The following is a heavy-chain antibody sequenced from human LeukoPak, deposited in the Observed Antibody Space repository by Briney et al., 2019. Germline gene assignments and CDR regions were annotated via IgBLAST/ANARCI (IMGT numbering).Heavy chain of an antibody. CDR2: IIPIFGTA. CDR1: GGTLSRYA. J-gene: IGHJ5*02. V-gene: IGHV1-69*13. CDR3: ARVVTPRYCTSPSCYWKGWFDP. Sequence: GASVKVSCKASGGTLSRYAISWVRQAPGQGLEWMGGIIPIFGTANYAQKFQGRVTITADESAGTAYMELSSLRSDDTAVYNCARVVTPRYCTSPSCYWKGWFDPWGQGTLVTVSS. D-gene: IGHD2-2*01.